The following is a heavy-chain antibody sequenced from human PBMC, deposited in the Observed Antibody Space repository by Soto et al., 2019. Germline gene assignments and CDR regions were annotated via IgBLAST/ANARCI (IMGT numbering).Heavy chain of an antibody. CDR2: ISHSGST. Sequence: SDTLSLTCTGSGGSITRGPASWNWVRQPPGKGLEWIAYISHSGSTYYNPSLKGRVPVPVDGSKNHSSLKLDFVSAEDRALYFCVRGSAPPGLIYFDTGGRETLVTVSS. CDR1: GGSITRGPAS. CDR3: VRGSAPPGLIYFDT. D-gene: IGHD3-10*01. J-gene: IGHJ5*02. V-gene: IGHV4-30-2*01.